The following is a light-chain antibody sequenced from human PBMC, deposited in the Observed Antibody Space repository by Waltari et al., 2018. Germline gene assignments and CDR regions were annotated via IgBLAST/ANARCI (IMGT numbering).Light chain of an antibody. CDR3: CSYAGAV. V-gene: IGLV2-23*01. CDR2: EGS. CDR1: SSGVGRYNL. Sequence: QSALTQPASVSGSPGQSITIYCTGTSSGVGRYNLVSWYQQHPGKAPKLMIYEGSKRPSGVSNRFSGSKSGNTASLTISGLQAEDEADYYCCSYAGAVFGGGTKLTIL. J-gene: IGLJ3*02.